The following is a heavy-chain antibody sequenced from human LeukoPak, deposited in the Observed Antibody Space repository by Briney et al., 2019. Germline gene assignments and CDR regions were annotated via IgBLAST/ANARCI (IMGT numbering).Heavy chain of an antibody. J-gene: IGHJ4*02. V-gene: IGHV3-53*01. CDR1: GFSFSSDH. CDR2: FNSDGNI. D-gene: IGHD3-10*01. CDR3: ATGGTYWSTWTGH. Sequence: GGSLRLSCAASGFSFSSDHMSWVRQAPGKGLEWVSLFNSDGNIYYEDSVKGRFTISRDDSKNTVYLQMNSLRAEDTALYYCATGGTYWSTWTGHWGQGTLVTVSS.